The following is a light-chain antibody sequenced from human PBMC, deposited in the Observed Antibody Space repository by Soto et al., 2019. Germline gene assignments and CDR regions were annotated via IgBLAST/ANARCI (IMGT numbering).Light chain of an antibody. Sequence: DIQLTQSPSFLSASVGDRVTITCWASQGISSYLAWYQQKPGKAPKLLIYAASTLQSGVPSRFSGSGSGTEFTLTISSLQPEDFATYYCQQLNSYPRLFTFGPGTKVDIK. CDR2: AAS. J-gene: IGKJ3*01. CDR3: QQLNSYPRLFT. V-gene: IGKV1-9*01. CDR1: QGISSY.